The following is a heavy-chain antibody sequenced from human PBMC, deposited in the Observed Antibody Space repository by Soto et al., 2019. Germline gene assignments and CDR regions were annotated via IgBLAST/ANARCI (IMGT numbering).Heavy chain of an antibody. CDR2: ISAYNGNT. D-gene: IGHD5-18*01. V-gene: IGHV1-18*04. Sequence: ASKKVSCKAAGYNFTSYGISWVRQAPGQGLEWMGWISAYNGNTNYAQKLQGRVTMTTDTSTSTAYMELRSLRSDDTAVYYCASVDTAKVYGMDVMGEGTPLT. CDR3: ASVDTAKVYGMDV. J-gene: IGHJ6*02. CDR1: GYNFTSYG.